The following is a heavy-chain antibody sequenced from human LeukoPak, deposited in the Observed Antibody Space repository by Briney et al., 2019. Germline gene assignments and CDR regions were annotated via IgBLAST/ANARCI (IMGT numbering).Heavy chain of an antibody. CDR2: IYYSGST. V-gene: IGHV4-30-4*07. D-gene: IGHD3-10*01. Sequence: SEALSLTCTVSGDSISSGDYSWSWIRQPPGKGLEWIGYIYYSGSTYYNPSLKSRVTISVDTSRNQFSLKLSSVTAADTAVYYCARVPQSSRGGWFDPWGQGTLVTVSS. CDR1: GDSISSGDYS. CDR3: ARVPQSSRGGWFDP. J-gene: IGHJ5*02.